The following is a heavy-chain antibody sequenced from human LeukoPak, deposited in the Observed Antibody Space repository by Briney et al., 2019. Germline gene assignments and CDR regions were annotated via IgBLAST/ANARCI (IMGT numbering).Heavy chain of an antibody. CDR2: ISPSGSSI. CDR1: GFTFSTYE. CDR3: ATKVTGTSHFSD. V-gene: IGHV3-48*03. D-gene: IGHD4-17*01. J-gene: IGHJ4*02. Sequence: GGSLRLSCADSGFTFSTYEMNWVRQAPGKGLEWVSYISPSGSSIYYSASVKGRFTISRDNTENSLYLQMNSLRAEDTAIYYCATKVTGTSHFSDWGQGTLVTVSS.